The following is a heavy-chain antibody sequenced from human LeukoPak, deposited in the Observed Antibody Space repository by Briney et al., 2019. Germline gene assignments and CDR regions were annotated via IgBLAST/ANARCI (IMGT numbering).Heavy chain of an antibody. D-gene: IGHD2-15*01. J-gene: IGHJ6*02. V-gene: IGHV3-23*01. CDR3: AKDVGTLLLYYGMDV. CDR2: ISGSGGST. CDR1: GFTFSSYA. Sequence: GGSLRLSCAASGFTFSSYAMRWVRQAPGKGVEGVSAISGSGGSTYYADSVKGRFTISRDNSKNTLYLQMNSLRAADTAVYYCAKDVGTLLLYYGMDVWGQGTPVTVSS.